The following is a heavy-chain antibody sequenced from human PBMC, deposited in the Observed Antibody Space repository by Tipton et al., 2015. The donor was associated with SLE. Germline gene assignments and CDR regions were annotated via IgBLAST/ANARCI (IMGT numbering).Heavy chain of an antibody. CDR1: GYIFTSYG. CDR3: ARQTSWYFDL. J-gene: IGHJ2*01. V-gene: IGHV1-18*01. CDR2: ISAYNYKT. Sequence: QLVQSGAEVKKPGASVKASCKASGYIFTSYGVSWVRQTPGQGLEWMGWISAYNYKTYYAQTLQGRLTMTRDTSISTAYMELSSLRSEDTAMYYCARQTSWYFDLWGRGTLVTVSS.